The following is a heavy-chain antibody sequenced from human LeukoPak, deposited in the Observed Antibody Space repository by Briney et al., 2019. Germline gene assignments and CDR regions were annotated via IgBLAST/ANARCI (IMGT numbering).Heavy chain of an antibody. V-gene: IGHV3-30*02. CDR1: GFTFSSYG. Sequence: GGSLRLSCAASGFTFSSYGMHWVRQAPGKGLEWVAFIRYDGSNKYYADSVKGRFTISRDNAKNSLYLQMNSLRAEDTALYYCARGDWIHFDYWGQGTLVTVSS. CDR3: ARGDWIHFDY. D-gene: IGHD2-21*02. CDR2: IRYDGSNK. J-gene: IGHJ4*02.